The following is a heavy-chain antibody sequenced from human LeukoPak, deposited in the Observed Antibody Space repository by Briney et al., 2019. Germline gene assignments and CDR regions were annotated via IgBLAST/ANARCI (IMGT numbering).Heavy chain of an antibody. J-gene: IGHJ5*02. Sequence: ASVKVSCKASGYSFIDYHIHWVRQAPGQGLECMGWISPRSGATQYYIERIQGRFTLTRDTSISTAYMELSGLTYDDTAMYFCARDVIMGGSQGWFDPWGQGTLVTVSS. V-gene: IGHV1-2*02. CDR1: GYSFIDYH. CDR3: ARDVIMGGSQGWFDP. CDR2: ISPRSGAT. D-gene: IGHD2-8*01.